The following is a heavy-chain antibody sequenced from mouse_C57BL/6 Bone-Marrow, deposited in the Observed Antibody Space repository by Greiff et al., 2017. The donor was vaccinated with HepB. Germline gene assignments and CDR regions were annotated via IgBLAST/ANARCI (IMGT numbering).Heavy chain of an antibody. CDR1: GYSITSDY. D-gene: IGHD1-1*01. Sequence: EVQLVESGPGLAKPSQTLSLTCSVTGYSITSDYWNWIRKFPGNKLEYMGYISYSGSTYYNPSLNSRISITRDTSNNQYYLQLNSVTTKDTATYYCARSYGSSPSWFAYWGQGTLVTVSA. CDR2: ISYSGST. CDR3: ARSYGSSPSWFAY. V-gene: IGHV3-8*01. J-gene: IGHJ3*01.